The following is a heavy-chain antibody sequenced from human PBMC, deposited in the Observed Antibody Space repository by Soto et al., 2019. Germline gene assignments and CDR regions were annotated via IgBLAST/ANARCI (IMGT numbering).Heavy chain of an antibody. Sequence: GGSLRLSCAASGFTFTSHAMHWVRQTPGKGLEWVAVISYDGSNKYYADSVKGRFTISRDNSKNTLYLQMNSLRAEDTAVYYCARAIRSYSSGWYYFDYWGQGTLVTVSS. CDR1: GFTFTSHA. CDR3: ARAIRSYSSGWYYFDY. V-gene: IGHV3-30*03. CDR2: ISYDGSNK. J-gene: IGHJ4*02. D-gene: IGHD6-19*01.